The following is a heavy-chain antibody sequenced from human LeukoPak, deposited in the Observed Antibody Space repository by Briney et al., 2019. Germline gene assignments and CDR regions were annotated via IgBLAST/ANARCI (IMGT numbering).Heavy chain of an antibody. CDR3: ARGEDRMITFGGLNWFDP. CDR1: GGTFSSYA. D-gene: IGHD3-16*01. V-gene: IGHV1-2*04. CDR2: INPNSGGT. J-gene: IGHJ5*02. Sequence: GASVKVSCKASGGTFSSYAISWVRQAPGQGLEWMGWINPNSGGTNYAQKFQGWVTTTRDTSISTAYMELSRLRSDDTAVYYCARGEDRMITFGGLNWFDPWGQGTLVTVSS.